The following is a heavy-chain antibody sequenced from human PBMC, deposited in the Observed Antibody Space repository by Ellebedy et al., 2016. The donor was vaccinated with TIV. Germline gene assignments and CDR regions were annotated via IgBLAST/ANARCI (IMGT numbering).Heavy chain of an antibody. CDR2: IYYTGST. D-gene: IGHD3-3*01. J-gene: IGHJ4*02. V-gene: IGHV4-59*11. CDR1: LGSISSHY. CDR3: AREFRYDFWRGPLDH. Sequence: SETLSLTXTVSLGSISSHYWTWIRQPPGKGLEWIGNIYYTGSTSYSPSLTGRVTISIDTPKNQFSLKVTSVTAADTAVYYCAREFRYDFWRGPLDHWGQGTTVTASS.